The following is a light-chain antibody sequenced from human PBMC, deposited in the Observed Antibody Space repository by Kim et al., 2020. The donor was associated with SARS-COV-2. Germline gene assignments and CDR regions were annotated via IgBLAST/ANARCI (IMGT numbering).Light chain of an antibody. V-gene: IGKV3-15*01. Sequence: VSPGERATLSCRASQSVGTNLAWFQQKPGQAPRLLISRASTRATGIPATFSGSGSGTEFTLTISSLQSEDFAVYYCQQYNSWPLTFGGGTKVDIK. CDR1: QSVGTN. J-gene: IGKJ4*01. CDR3: QQYNSWPLT. CDR2: RAS.